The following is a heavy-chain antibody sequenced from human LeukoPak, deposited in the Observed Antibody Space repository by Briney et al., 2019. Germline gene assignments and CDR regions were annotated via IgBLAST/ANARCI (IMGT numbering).Heavy chain of an antibody. Sequence: GGSLRLSCAASGFTVSSNYMSWVRQAPGKGLEWVSVIYTGGSTYYADSVKGRFTISRANSANTVYLHMNSLRAEDTAVYYRPARNPFDYWRQGTLVTVSS. CDR1: GFTVSSNY. V-gene: IGHV3-53*01. CDR3: PARNPFDY. J-gene: IGHJ4*02. CDR2: IYTGGST.